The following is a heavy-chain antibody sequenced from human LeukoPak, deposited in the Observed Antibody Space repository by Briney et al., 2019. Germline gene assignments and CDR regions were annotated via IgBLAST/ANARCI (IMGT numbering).Heavy chain of an antibody. CDR2: IYYSGST. V-gene: IGHV4-39*07. CDR3: ATDGGTTGTTNYYYYYMDV. J-gene: IGHJ6*03. CDR1: GGSISSSSYY. Sequence: KPSETLSLTCTVSGGSISSSSYYWGWIRQPPGKGLEWIGSIYYSGSTYYNPSLKSQVTISVDTSKNQFSLKLSSVTAADTAVYYCATDGGTTGTTNYYYYYMDVWGKGTTVTVSS. D-gene: IGHD1-1*01.